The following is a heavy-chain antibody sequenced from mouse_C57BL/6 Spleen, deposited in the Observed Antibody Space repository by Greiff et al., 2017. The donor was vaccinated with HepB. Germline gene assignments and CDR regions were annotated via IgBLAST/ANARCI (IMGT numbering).Heavy chain of an antibody. J-gene: IGHJ2*01. Sequence: EVNVVESGGGLVQPGGSLKLSCAASGFTFSDYYMYWVRQTPEKRLEWVAYISNGGGSTYYPDTVKGRFTISRDNAKNTLYLQMSRLKSEDTAMYYCARQNDYGRSFDYWGQGTTLTVSS. D-gene: IGHD2-4*01. CDR1: GFTFSDYY. V-gene: IGHV5-12*01. CDR2: ISNGGGST. CDR3: ARQNDYGRSFDY.